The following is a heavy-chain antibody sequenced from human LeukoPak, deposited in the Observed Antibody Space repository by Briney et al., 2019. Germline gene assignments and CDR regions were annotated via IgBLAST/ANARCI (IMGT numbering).Heavy chain of an antibody. D-gene: IGHD2-8*01. CDR2: ISKDGSDK. CDR3: AKEYDGY. J-gene: IGHJ4*02. CDR1: GFTFISYG. V-gene: IGHV3-30*18. Sequence: GGSLRLSCAASGFTFISYGIHWVRQAPGKRLEWVAVISKDGSDKKYADSVKGRFIISRDNSKNTLYLQMNSLRAEDTAVYYCAKEYDGYWGQGTLVTVSS.